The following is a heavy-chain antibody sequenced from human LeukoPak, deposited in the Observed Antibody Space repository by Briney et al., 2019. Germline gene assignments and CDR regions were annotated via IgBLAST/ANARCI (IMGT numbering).Heavy chain of an antibody. D-gene: IGHD3-10*01. Sequence: PSETLSLTCAVYGGPFGVYYWSWVRQPPGKGLEWIGEINHSGSTNYNPSLKSRVTISVDTPKNHFSLKLSSVTAADTAVYYCAGPGAGDLDYWGQGTLVTVSS. CDR3: AGPGAGDLDY. CDR1: GGPFGVYY. J-gene: IGHJ4*02. CDR2: INHSGST. V-gene: IGHV4-34*01.